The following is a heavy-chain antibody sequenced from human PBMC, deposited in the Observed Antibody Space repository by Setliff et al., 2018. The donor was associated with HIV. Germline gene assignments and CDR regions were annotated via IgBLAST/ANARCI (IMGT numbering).Heavy chain of an antibody. CDR1: GFTFSNYA. CDR3: AKESDNTSGHPDY. CDR2: MSYDGSNI. D-gene: IGHD6-19*01. J-gene: IGHJ4*02. V-gene: IGHV3-30*04. Sequence: LRLSCAASGFTFSNYAMHWVRQAPGKGLECVSLMSYDGSNIYYADSVKGRFTISRDNSKNTLYLQMNSLRVEDTATYYCAKESDNTSGHPDYWGQGTLVTVSS.